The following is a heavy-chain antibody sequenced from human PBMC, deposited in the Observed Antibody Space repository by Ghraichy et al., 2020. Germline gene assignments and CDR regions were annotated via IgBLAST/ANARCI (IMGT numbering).Heavy chain of an antibody. CDR2: IVVGSGNT. CDR3: AAVPGYDSSGH. D-gene: IGHD3-22*01. Sequence: SVKVSRKASGFTFTSSAVQWVRQARGQRLEWIGWIVVGSGNTNYAQKFQERVTITRDMSTSTAYMELSSLRSEDTAVYYCAAVPGYDSSGHWGQGTLVTVSS. J-gene: IGHJ4*02. CDR1: GFTFTSSA. V-gene: IGHV1-58*01.